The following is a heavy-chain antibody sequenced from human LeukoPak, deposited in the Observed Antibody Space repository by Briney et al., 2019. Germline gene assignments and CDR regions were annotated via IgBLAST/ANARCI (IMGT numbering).Heavy chain of an antibody. Sequence: PSGTLSLTCAVSGGSISSSNWWSWVRQPPGKGLEWIGEIYHSGSTNYNPSLKSRVTISVDKSKNQFSLKLSSVTAADTAVYYCARQYYDILTGYYIHFDLWGQGTLVTVSS. D-gene: IGHD3-9*01. J-gene: IGHJ4*02. CDR3: ARQYYDILTGYYIHFDL. CDR2: IYHSGST. CDR1: GGSISSSNW. V-gene: IGHV4-4*02.